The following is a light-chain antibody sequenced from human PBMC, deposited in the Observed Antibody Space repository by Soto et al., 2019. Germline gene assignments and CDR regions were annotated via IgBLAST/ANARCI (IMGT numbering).Light chain of an antibody. Sequence: SVLTQSPGTLSLSPGERATLSCRAIERLSSVYLAWYQQRPGQPPRLLIYGASNRATGIPDRFSGSGSGTDFTLIINRLEPEDVAIYYCQQYGGSPRITFGQRTRLEI. J-gene: IGKJ5*01. V-gene: IGKV3-20*01. CDR1: ERLSSVY. CDR3: QQYGGSPRIT. CDR2: GAS.